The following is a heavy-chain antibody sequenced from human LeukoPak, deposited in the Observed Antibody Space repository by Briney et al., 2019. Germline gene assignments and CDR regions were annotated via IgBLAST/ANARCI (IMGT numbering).Heavy chain of an antibody. V-gene: IGHV1-46*01. Sequence: ASVKVFCEASGYPFTSGYIQCVRGAPAQGREVGGIINPRCGSRSYAQKVQGRVTMSRHMYTSTVSMELRSMRSEDTAVYYCERNHHKTSSDWYDDGIWFDLWGQGTMVTVSS. D-gene: IGHD6-19*01. CDR2: INPRCGSR. CDR1: GYPFTSGY. CDR3: ERNHHKTSSDWYDDGIWFDL. J-gene: IGHJ5*02.